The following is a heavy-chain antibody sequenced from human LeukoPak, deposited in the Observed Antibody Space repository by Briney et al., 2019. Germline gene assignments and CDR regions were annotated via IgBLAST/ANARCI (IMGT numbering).Heavy chain of an antibody. Sequence: PGGSLRLSCAPSGFTFSSYWMSWVRQAPGKGLEWVSAISGSGGSTYYADSVKGRFTISRDNSKNTLYLQMNSLRAEDTAVYYCAKAPSDYGSGSYFGYYYYYMDVWGKGTTVTVSS. D-gene: IGHD3-10*01. CDR1: GFTFSSYW. CDR2: ISGSGGST. CDR3: AKAPSDYGSGSYFGYYYYYMDV. J-gene: IGHJ6*03. V-gene: IGHV3-23*01.